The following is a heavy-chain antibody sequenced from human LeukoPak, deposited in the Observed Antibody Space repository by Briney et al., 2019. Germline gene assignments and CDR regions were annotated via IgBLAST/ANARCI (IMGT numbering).Heavy chain of an antibody. Sequence: GGSLRLSCAASGFTFFTYSMHWVRQAPGKGLEWLAVSSFDENNKYYADSVRGRFTISRDNSKNTLYLQMNGLRAEDTAVYYCARDPQDYGMDVWGQGTTVTVSS. V-gene: IGHV3-30*03. CDR2: SSFDENNK. CDR1: GFTFFTYS. CDR3: ARDPQDYGMDV. J-gene: IGHJ6*02.